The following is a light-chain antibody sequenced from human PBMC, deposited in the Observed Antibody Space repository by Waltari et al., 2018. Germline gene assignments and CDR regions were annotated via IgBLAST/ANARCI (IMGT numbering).Light chain of an antibody. Sequence: EIVMTQSPAALSVSPGERATLPCRASQSVGIHLAWYQQKPGQAPRLLLPTASTRATGIPARFSGSGSGTEFTLTINSLQSEDSAIYYCHQYNNWPPGGTFGQGTKVELK. CDR3: HQYNNWPPGGT. CDR2: TAS. J-gene: IGKJ1*01. CDR1: QSVGIH. V-gene: IGKV3-15*01.